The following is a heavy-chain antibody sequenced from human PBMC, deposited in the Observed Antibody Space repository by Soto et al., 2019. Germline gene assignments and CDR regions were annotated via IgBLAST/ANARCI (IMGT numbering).Heavy chain of an antibody. CDR3: ARRYGDAFDI. Sequence: QVQLQESGPGLVKPSETLSLTCTVSGGSISSYYWSWIRQPPGKGLEWIGYIYYSGSTNNNPSLKSRVTISVDTSKNQFSLKVSSVTAADTAVYYCARRYGDAFDIWGQGTMVTVSS. V-gene: IGHV4-59*12. J-gene: IGHJ3*02. CDR2: IYYSGST. D-gene: IGHD4-17*01. CDR1: GGSISSYY.